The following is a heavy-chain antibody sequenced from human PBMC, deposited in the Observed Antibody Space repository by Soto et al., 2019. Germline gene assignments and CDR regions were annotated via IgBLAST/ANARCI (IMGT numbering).Heavy chain of an antibody. CDR3: AKDPGVGYCSGGSCYVPDF. V-gene: IGHV3-30-3*01. J-gene: IGHJ4*02. CDR1: GFTFSNYA. CDR2: LSFDGSNE. D-gene: IGHD2-15*01. Sequence: QVHLVDSGGGVVQPGRYLRLSCAASGFTFSNYAMHWVRQAPGKGLEWVALLSFDGSNEYYADSVKGLFTISRDNTNNMLFLQMNSLRPEDTAVYYCAKDPGVGYCSGGSCYVPDFWGQGTLVTVSS.